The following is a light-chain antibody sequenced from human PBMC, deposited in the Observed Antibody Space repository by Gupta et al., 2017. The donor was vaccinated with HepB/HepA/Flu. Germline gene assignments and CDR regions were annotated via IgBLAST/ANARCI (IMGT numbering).Light chain of an antibody. CDR2: GTS. CDR1: QSVTSKY. J-gene: IGKJ3*01. Sequence: EVVLTQSPGTLSLSSGEKATLPCRASQSVTSKYLGWYQQKPGQAPRLLIYGTSTRATGIPDRFSGSGSGTDFTLSISRLEPEDFAVYYCQQYGCSPFTFGPGTKVEIK. V-gene: IGKV3-20*01. CDR3: QQYGCSPFT.